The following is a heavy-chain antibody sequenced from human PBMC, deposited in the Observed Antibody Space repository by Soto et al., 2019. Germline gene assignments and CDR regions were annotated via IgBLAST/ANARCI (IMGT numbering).Heavy chain of an antibody. V-gene: IGHV4-30-4*01. CDR3: ARVSGYDSSGYSPFLDY. CDR2: IYYSGST. J-gene: IGHJ4*02. CDR1: GGSIISGDYH. Sequence: SETLSLTCTVAGGSIISGDYHWSWILQPPGKGLEWIVYIYYSGSTYYNPSLKSRVTISVDTSKNQFSLKLSSVTAADTAVYYCARVSGYDSSGYSPFLDYWGQGTLVTVSS. D-gene: IGHD3-22*01.